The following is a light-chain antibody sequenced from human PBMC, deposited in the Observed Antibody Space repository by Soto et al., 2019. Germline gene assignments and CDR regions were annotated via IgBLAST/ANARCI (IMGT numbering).Light chain of an antibody. CDR1: QSLINF. CDR3: QQYNNWPWT. Sequence: IVLTQSPATLPLSPGERATLSCRASQSLINFVAWYQHKPGQPPRLLIYDASKRATGIPTRFSGSGSGTEFTLTISSLQSEDFAVYYCQQYNNWPWTFGQGTKVDIK. J-gene: IGKJ1*01. V-gene: IGKV3-11*01. CDR2: DAS.